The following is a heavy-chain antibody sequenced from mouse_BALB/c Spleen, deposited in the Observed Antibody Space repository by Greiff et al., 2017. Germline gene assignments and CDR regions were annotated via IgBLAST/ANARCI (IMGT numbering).Heavy chain of an antibody. CDR2: ISSGGST. Sequence: DVKLVESGGGLVKPGGSLKLSCAASGFTFSSYAMSWVRQTPEKRLEWVASISSGGSTYYPDSVKGRFTISRDNARNILYLQMSSLRSEDTAMYYCAREGGAYYFDYWGQGTTLTVSS. J-gene: IGHJ2*01. V-gene: IGHV5-6-5*01. CDR1: GFTFSSYA. CDR3: AREGGAYYFDY.